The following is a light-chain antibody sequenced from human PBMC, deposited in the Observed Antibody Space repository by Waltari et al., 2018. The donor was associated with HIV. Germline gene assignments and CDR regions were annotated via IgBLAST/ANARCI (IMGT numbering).Light chain of an antibody. CDR2: DVT. Sequence: QSALTQPASVSGSPGQSITISCTGTSGDVGGFDFVSWYQQHPGTAPKVIISDVTKRPSGVSSRFSGSKSGNTASLTSSGLQGEDEAQYYCASYTHSSTLVFGGGTKLTVL. J-gene: IGLJ3*02. CDR3: ASYTHSSTLV. V-gene: IGLV2-14*03. CDR1: SGDVGGFDF.